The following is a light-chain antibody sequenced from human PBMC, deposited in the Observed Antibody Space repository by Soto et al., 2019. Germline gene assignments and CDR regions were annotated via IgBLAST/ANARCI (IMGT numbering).Light chain of an antibody. CDR2: AAS. J-gene: IGKJ4*01. V-gene: IGKV1-39*01. CDR3: QQSYTTPLT. CDR1: QSITTY. Sequence: DIQMTQSPSSLSASVGDRVTITCRASQSITTYLNWFQQQPGKAPKLLIYAASGLQSGVPSRFTGSGFGTDFTLTISSLQPGDFATYYCQQSYTTPLTFGGGTKVEIK.